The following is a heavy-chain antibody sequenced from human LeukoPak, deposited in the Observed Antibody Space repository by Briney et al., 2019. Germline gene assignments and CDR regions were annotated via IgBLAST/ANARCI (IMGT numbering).Heavy chain of an antibody. CDR2: IYHSGST. CDR1: GGSISTSGYY. CDR3: AKGGYGDYAYFDY. D-gene: IGHD4-17*01. Sequence: SETLSLTCIVSGGSISTSGYYWGWIRQPPGKGLEWIGSIYHSGSTYYNPSLKSRVTIFVDTSKNQVSLKLTSVTAADTAVYSCAKGGYGDYAYFDYWGQGTLVTVSS. J-gene: IGHJ4*02. V-gene: IGHV4-39*01.